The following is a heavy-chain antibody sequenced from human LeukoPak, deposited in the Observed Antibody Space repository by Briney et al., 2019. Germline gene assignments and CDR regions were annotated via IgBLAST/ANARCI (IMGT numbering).Heavy chain of an antibody. CDR1: GGSISSYY. V-gene: IGHV4-59*01. Sequence: SETLSLTCTVSGGSISSYYWSWIRQPPGKGLEWIGYIYYSGSTNYNPSLKSRVTVSVDTSKNQFSLTLNSVTAADTAVYYCVRGGTYYYYYGMDVWGQGTSVTVPS. CDR3: VRGGTYYYYYGMDV. J-gene: IGHJ6*02. CDR2: IYYSGST.